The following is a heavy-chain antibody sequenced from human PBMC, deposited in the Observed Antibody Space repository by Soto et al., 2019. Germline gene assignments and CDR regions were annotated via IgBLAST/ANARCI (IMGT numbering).Heavy chain of an antibody. CDR3: ATAPWIQRHFDY. V-gene: IGHV1-69*01. CDR2: IIPIFGTA. CDR1: GGTFSSYA. J-gene: IGHJ4*02. D-gene: IGHD5-18*01. Sequence: QVQLVQSGAEVKKPGSSVKVSCTASGGTFSSYAISWVRQAPGQGLEWMGGIIPIFGTANYAQKFQGRVTITADESTSTSYMDLSSLRSEDTAVYYCATAPWIQRHFDYWGQGTLVTVSS.